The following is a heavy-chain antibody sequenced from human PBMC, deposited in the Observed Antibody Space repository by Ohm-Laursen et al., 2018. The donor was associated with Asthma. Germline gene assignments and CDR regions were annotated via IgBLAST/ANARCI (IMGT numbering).Heavy chain of an antibody. CDR2: TSNDGSYT. CDR1: GFTFSTSD. Sequence: SSLRLSCAASGFTFSTSDMHWVRQAPGKGLSWVALTSNDGSYTDYADSVKGRFTISRDNSKNTLYLEMDSLRVEDTAVYYCAKDWGGGFSVPGYYYFYYGMDVWGQGTTVTVSS. V-gene: IGHV3-30*18. D-gene: IGHD6-19*01. CDR3: AKDWGGGFSVPGYYYFYYGMDV. J-gene: IGHJ6*02.